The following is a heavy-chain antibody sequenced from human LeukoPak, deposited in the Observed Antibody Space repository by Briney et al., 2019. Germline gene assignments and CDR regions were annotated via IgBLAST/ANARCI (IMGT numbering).Heavy chain of an antibody. CDR1: GGSFSGYY. J-gene: IGHJ4*02. CDR3: ARWSHGGTYYFDY. D-gene: IGHD4-23*01. CDR2: INHSGST. V-gene: IGHV4-34*01. Sequence: PSETLSLTCAVYGGSFSGYYWSWIRQPPGKGLEWIGEINHSGSTNYNPSLKSRVTISVDTSKNQFSLKLSSVTAADTAVYYCARWSHGGTYYFDYWGQGTLVTVSS.